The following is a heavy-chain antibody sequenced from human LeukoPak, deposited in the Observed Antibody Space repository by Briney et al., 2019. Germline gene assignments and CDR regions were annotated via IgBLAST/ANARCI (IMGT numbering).Heavy chain of an antibody. Sequence: SETLSLTCTVSGGSISSYYWSWIRQPPGKGLEWIGYIYYSGSTNYNPSLKSRVTISVDTSKNQFSLKLSSVTAADPAVYYCARGDNALRNWFDPWGQGTLLTVS. V-gene: IGHV4-59*01. CDR3: ARGDNALRNWFDP. CDR1: GGSISSYY. CDR2: IYYSGST. J-gene: IGHJ5*02. D-gene: IGHD2-21*02.